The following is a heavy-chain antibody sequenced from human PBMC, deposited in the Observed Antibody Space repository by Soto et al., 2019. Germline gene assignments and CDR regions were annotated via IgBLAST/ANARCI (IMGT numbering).Heavy chain of an antibody. CDR3: ASSSGTYDFWSGLIPDY. D-gene: IGHD3-3*01. CDR2: IYYSGST. CDR1: GGSISSGGYY. V-gene: IGHV4-31*03. J-gene: IGHJ4*02. Sequence: PSETLSLTCTVSGGSISSGGYYWSWIRQHPGKGLEWIGYIYYSGSTYYNPSLKSRVTISVDTSKNQFSLKLSSVTAADTAVYYCASSSGTYDFWSGLIPDYWGQGTLVTVS.